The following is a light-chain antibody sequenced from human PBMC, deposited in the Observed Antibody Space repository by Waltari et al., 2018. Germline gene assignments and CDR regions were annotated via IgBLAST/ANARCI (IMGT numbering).Light chain of an antibody. CDR1: QDIRNY. Sequence: DIQMTQSPSSLSASVGDRVTITCRASQDIRNYLAWYQQTPGKVPKLLIYAASTLQSGVPSRFRGSGSGTDFTLTISSLQPEDVATYYCQKYDSVPFTFGPGTKVDI. J-gene: IGKJ3*01. CDR2: AAS. V-gene: IGKV1-27*01. CDR3: QKYDSVPFT.